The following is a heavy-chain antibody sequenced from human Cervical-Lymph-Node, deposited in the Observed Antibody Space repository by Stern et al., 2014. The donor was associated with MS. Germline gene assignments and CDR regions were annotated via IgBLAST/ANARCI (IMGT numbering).Heavy chain of an antibody. CDR2: ISVSGAYT. V-gene: IGHV3-23*01. J-gene: IGHJ5*02. D-gene: IGHD5-18*01. CDR1: RFTSEFTFSSYA. Sequence: EVQLLESGGGLVLPGGSLRLSCAASRFTSEFTFSSYAMNWFRQAPGKGLEWVSAISVSGAYTYYAESVKGRFTISRDNSKNTLYLQMNSLRAEDTAIYYCATRDTADPWGQGTLVIVSS. CDR3: ATRDTADP.